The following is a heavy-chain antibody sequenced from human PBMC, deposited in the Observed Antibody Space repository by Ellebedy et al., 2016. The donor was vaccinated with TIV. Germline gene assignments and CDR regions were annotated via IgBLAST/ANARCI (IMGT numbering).Heavy chain of an antibody. J-gene: IGHJ6*03. CDR1: GGSFSGYY. CDR2: IYYSGST. CDR3: ARDYMDV. V-gene: IGHV4-34*01. Sequence: SETLSLXCAVYGGSFSGYYWSWIRQPPGKGLEWIGYIYYSGSTYYNPSLKSRVTISVDTSKNQFSLKLSSVTAADTAVYYCARDYMDVWGKGTTVTVSS.